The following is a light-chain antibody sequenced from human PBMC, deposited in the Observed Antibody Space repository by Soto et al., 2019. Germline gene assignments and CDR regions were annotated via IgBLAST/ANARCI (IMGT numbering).Light chain of an antibody. Sequence: EIVMTQSPATLSVSPGERAILSYRASQGISINLAWYQQKPGQAPRLLIYAASNRAAGVPARFSGSWSGTEFTLTISSLQSEDFAVYYCQQYNNWITFGQGTRLEIK. J-gene: IGKJ5*01. CDR1: QGISIN. CDR3: QQYNNWIT. CDR2: AAS. V-gene: IGKV3-15*01.